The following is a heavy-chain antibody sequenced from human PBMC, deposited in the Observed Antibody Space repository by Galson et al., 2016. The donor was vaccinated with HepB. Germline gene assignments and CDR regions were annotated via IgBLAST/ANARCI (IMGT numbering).Heavy chain of an antibody. CDR1: GYTFTGFY. Sequence: SVKVSCKASGYTFTGFYLHWVRQAPGQGLEWMGLINPNNGDANYTQKFQGRVTMTGDPSISTVYMEVSRLRFDDTAVYYCARGRYCSGGTCHNIDYWGQGTLVTVSS. J-gene: IGHJ4*02. CDR2: INPNNGDA. CDR3: ARGRYCSGGTCHNIDY. D-gene: IGHD2-15*01. V-gene: IGHV1-2*06.